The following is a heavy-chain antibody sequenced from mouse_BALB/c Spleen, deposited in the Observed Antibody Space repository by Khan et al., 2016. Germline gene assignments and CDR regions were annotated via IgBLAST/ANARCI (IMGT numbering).Heavy chain of an antibody. CDR1: GFSLTNSG. J-gene: IGHJ3*01. Sequence: VQLQESGPGLVAPSQSLSITCTVYGFSLTNSGVHWIRQPPGKGLEWLGVIWPGGSTDYNSALMSRLSITKDNSQNQVILKMISLQTDDTAMYCSDRDDQDYDAWFAAWGQGTLVFVSA. CDR3: DRDDQDYDAWFAA. D-gene: IGHD2-4*01. V-gene: IGHV2-9*02. CDR2: IWPGGST.